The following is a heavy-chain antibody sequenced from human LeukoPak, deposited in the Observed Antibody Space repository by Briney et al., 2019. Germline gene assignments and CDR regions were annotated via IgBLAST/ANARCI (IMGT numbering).Heavy chain of an antibody. J-gene: IGHJ4*02. V-gene: IGHV1-18*01. CDR3: ARWEAITGTTVDY. D-gene: IGHD1-7*01. Sequence: ASVKVSCKASGYTFTSYGISWVRQAPGQGLEWMGWISAYNGNTNYAQKLQGRVTMTTDTSTSTDYMELRSLRSDDTAVYYCARWEAITGTTVDYWGQGTLVTVSS. CDR2: ISAYNGNT. CDR1: GYTFTSYG.